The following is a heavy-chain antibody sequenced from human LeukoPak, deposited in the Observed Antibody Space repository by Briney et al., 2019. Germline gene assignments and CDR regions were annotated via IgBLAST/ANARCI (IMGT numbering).Heavy chain of an antibody. V-gene: IGHV4-34*01. CDR1: GGSFSGYY. CDR2: INHSGST. Sequence: SETLSLTCAVYGGSFSGYYWSWIRQPPGKGLEWIGEINHSGSTNYNPSLKSRVTISVDTSKNQFSLKLSSVTAADTAVYYCARGSGYYPPRRGQGSLVTVSS. J-gene: IGHJ4*02. D-gene: IGHD3-22*01. CDR3: ARGSGYYPPR.